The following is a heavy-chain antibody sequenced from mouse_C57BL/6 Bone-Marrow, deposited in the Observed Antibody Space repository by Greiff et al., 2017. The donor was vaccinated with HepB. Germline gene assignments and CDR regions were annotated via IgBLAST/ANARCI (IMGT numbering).Heavy chain of an antibody. Sequence: EVQLKQSGAELVRPGASVKLSCTASGFNIKDYYMHWVKQRPEQGLEWIGRIDPEDGDTEYAPKFQGKATITADTSSNTAYLQLSSLTSEDTAVYYCTADNYAGYWGQGTTLTVSS. D-gene: IGHD1-3*01. J-gene: IGHJ2*01. V-gene: IGHV14-1*01. CDR1: GFNIKDYY. CDR2: IDPEDGDT. CDR3: TADNYAGY.